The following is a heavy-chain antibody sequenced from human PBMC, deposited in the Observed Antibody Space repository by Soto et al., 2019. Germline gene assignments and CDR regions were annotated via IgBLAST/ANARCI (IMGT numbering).Heavy chain of an antibody. V-gene: IGHV1-58*01. CDR3: ARVWFGELSSDC. CDR1: GFTFTSSA. CDR2: IVVGSGNT. J-gene: IGHJ4*02. Sequence: SVKVSCKASGFTFTSSAVQWVRQARGQRLEWIGWIVVGSGNTNYAQKFQGRVTMTTDTSTSTAYMDLRSLTSDDTAVYYCARVWFGELSSDCWGQGTLVTVSS. D-gene: IGHD3-10*01.